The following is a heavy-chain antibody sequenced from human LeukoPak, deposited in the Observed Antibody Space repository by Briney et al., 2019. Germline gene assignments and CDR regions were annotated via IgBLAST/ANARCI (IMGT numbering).Heavy chain of an antibody. CDR3: ARLGAEYSSSWPYYFDY. CDR1: GYSFSIYW. J-gene: IGHJ4*02. Sequence: GESLKISCQDSGYSFSIYWIVWVRQMPGKGLEWMGIIYPGDSDTRYSPSFQGQVTISADKSISTAYLQWSSLKASDTAMYYCARLGAEYSSSWPYYFDYWGQGTLVTVSS. V-gene: IGHV5-51*01. D-gene: IGHD6-13*01. CDR2: IYPGDSDT.